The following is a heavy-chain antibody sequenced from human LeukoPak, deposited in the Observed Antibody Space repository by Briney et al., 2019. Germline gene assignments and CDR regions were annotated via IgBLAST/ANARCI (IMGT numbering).Heavy chain of an antibody. V-gene: IGHV3-23*01. Sequence: PGGSLRLSCAASGFTFSSSAMSWVRQVPGKGLEWVSGISASGGSTSYADSVRGRFTISRDNSKNTLYLQMNSLRAEDTAVYYCAKDIVVVPAAVDYWGQGTLVTVST. CDR3: AKDIVVVPAAVDY. D-gene: IGHD2-2*01. CDR1: GFTFSSSA. J-gene: IGHJ4*02. CDR2: ISASGGST.